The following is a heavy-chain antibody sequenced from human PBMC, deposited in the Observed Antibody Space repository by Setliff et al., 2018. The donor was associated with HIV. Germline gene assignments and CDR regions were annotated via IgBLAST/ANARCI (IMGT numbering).Heavy chain of an antibody. Sequence: PSETLSLTCTVSGGSISSHYWSWIRQPPGKGLEWIGSIYYNGITNYNPSIKSRVTVSVDTSKNQFSLKLSSVTAADTAVYYCARAGYYGSTSYWEYFQHWGQGTLVTVSS. V-gene: IGHV4-59*11. CDR3: ARAGYYGSTSYWEYFQH. D-gene: IGHD3-22*01. CDR1: GGSISSHY. CDR2: IYYNGIT. J-gene: IGHJ1*01.